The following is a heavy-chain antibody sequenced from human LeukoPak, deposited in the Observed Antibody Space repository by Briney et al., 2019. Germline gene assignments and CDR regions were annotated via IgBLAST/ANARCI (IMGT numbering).Heavy chain of an antibody. CDR3: AKGYSSGYYNSFDY. Sequence: GGSLRLSCAASGFSFSSYGMHWVRQAPGKGLEWVAFIRYDENDKYYADSVKGRFTISRDNSKNTLYLQMNTLRPEDTAAYYCAKGYSSGYYNSFDYWGQGTLVTVSS. D-gene: IGHD6-19*01. CDR1: GFSFSSYG. V-gene: IGHV3-30*02. CDR2: IRYDENDK. J-gene: IGHJ4*02.